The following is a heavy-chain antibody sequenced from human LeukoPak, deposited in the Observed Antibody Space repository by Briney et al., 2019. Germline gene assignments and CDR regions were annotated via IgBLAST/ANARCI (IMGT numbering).Heavy chain of an antibody. CDR2: IRYDGSHE. D-gene: IGHD6-13*01. CDR1: GFTFSTHD. J-gene: IGHJ6*03. CDR3: ASHASYSSSWYRLHYYYMDV. V-gene: IGHV3-30*02. Sequence: PGGSLRLSCGASGFTFSTHDMHWVRQAPGKGLEWVAFIRYDGSHEYYADSVKGRFTISRDNAKNSLYLQMNSLRAEDTAVYYCASHASYSSSWYRLHYYYMDVWGKGTTVTVSS.